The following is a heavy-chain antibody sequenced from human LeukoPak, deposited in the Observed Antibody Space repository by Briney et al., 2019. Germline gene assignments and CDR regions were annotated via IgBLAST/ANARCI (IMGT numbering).Heavy chain of an antibody. CDR1: GYTSTGYY. V-gene: IGHV1-2*06. J-gene: IGHJ3*02. CDR2: INPNSGGT. CDR3: ARDLYDLAAFDI. D-gene: IGHD2/OR15-2a*01. Sequence: GASVKVSCKASGYTSTGYYMHWVRQAPGQGLEWMGRINPNSGGTNYAQKFQGRVTMTRDTSISTAYMELSRLRSDDTAVYYCARDLYDLAAFDIWGQGTMVTVSS.